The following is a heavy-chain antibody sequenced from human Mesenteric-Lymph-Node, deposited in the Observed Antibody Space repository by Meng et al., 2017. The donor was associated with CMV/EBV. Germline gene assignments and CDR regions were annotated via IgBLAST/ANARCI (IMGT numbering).Heavy chain of an antibody. CDR3: ARASPYSSSYFDY. V-gene: IGHV3-74*01. CDR1: GFTFSSYW. CDR2: INSDGSST. Sequence: GESLKISCAASGFTFSSYWMHWVRQAPGKGLVWVSRINSDGSSTSYADSVKGRFTISRDNAKNTLYLQMNSLRAEDTAVYYCARASPYSSSYFDYWGQGTLVTVSS. D-gene: IGHD6-6*01. J-gene: IGHJ4*02.